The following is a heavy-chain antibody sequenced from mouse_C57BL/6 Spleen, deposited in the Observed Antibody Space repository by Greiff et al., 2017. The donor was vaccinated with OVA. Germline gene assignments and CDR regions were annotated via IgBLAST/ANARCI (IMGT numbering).Heavy chain of an antibody. Sequence: QVQLQQPGAELVKPGASVKLSCKASGYTFTSYWMHWVKQRPGRGLEWIGRIDPNSGGTKNNEKFKSKATLTVDKPSSTAYMQLSSLTSEDSAVYYCARVRETGTGYAMDYWGQGTSVTVSS. J-gene: IGHJ4*01. CDR2: IDPNSGGT. V-gene: IGHV1-72*01. D-gene: IGHD4-1*01. CDR3: ARVRETGTGYAMDY. CDR1: GYTFTSYW.